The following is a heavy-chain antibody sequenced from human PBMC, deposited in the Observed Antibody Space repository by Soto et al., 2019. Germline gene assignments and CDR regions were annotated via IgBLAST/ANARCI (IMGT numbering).Heavy chain of an antibody. D-gene: IGHD5-12*01. CDR3: AREGYSGTKPAGYFDY. CDR1: GGSFSSYA. J-gene: IGHJ4*02. Sequence: SVKLSCKASGGSFSSYAISWVRQAPGQGLEWMGGIIPIFGTANYAQKFQGRVTITADESTSTAYMELSSLRSEDTAVYYCAREGYSGTKPAGYFDYRGQRTLVTVSS. CDR2: IIPIFGTA. V-gene: IGHV1-69*13.